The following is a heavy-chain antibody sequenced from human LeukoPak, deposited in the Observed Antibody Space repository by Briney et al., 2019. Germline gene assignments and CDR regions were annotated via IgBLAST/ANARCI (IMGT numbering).Heavy chain of an antibody. CDR1: GFTFSDFW. J-gene: IGHJ6*02. D-gene: IGHD4-17*01. V-gene: IGHV3-74*01. Sequence: RPGGSLRLSCAASGFTFSDFWMHWVRHAPGKGLVWVSRINSGGTVTNYADSVKGRLTISRDNAKNTLYLQMNSLKAEDTAVYYCARGHLEVTTVTTRHYGMDVWGQGTTVTVSS. CDR2: INSGGTVT. CDR3: ARGHLEVTTVTTRHYGMDV.